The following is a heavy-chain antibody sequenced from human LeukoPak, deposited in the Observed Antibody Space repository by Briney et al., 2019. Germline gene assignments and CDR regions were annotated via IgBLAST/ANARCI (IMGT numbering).Heavy chain of an antibody. CDR3: ARGRRYNGSWYYFDY. V-gene: IGHV3-7*01. D-gene: IGHD6-13*01. J-gene: IGHJ4*02. CDR1: EFPFSNYW. CDR2: IKEDGSES. Sequence: GGSLRLSCAASEFPFSNYWMNWVRQAPGKGLEWVANIKEDGSESNYVDSVKGRFTISRDNAESSLYLQMNNLRSEDTAIYYCARGRRYNGSWYYFDYWGQGTLVTVSS.